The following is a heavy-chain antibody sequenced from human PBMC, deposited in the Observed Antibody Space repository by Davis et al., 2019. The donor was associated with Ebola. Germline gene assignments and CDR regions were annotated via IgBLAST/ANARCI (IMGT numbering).Heavy chain of an antibody. CDR1: GFTFSTFW. V-gene: IGHV3-7*01. Sequence: GESLKISCVASGFTFSTFWMSWVRQAPGKGLEWVANIKQDGSERYYVDSVKGRFTISRDNAKNSLYLQMNSLRAEDTAVYYCARPRGMEYYYYYMDVWGKGTTVTVSS. D-gene: IGHD3-16*01. CDR3: ARPRGMEYYYYYMDV. J-gene: IGHJ6*03. CDR2: IKQDGSER.